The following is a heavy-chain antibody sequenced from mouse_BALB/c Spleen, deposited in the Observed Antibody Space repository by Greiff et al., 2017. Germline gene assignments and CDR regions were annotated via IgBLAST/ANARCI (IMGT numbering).Heavy chain of an antibody. CDR3: ARGGNYGIDY. Sequence: QVQLQQSGPELVKPGASVKMSCKASGYTFTSYYIHWVKQRPGQGLEWIGWIYPGDGSTKYNEKFKGKTTLTADKSSSTAYMLLSSLTSEDSAICFCARGGNYGIDYWGQGTTLTVSS. CDR1: GYTFTSYY. V-gene: IGHV1S56*01. CDR2: IYPGDGST. J-gene: IGHJ2*01. D-gene: IGHD2-1*01.